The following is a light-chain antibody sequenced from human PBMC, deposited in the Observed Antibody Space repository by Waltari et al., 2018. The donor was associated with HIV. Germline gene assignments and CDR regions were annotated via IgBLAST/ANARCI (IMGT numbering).Light chain of an antibody. CDR3: QSYDSSLSGYV. J-gene: IGLJ1*01. CDR1: SSQLGAGYD. Sequence: QSVLTQPPSVSGAPGQRVPISCPGRSSQLGAGYDVHWDQQLPGTAPKLLFYGNSNRPSGVPDRFSGSKSGTSASLAITGLQAEDEADYYCQSYDSSLSGYVFGTGTKVTVL. CDR2: GNS. V-gene: IGLV1-40*01.